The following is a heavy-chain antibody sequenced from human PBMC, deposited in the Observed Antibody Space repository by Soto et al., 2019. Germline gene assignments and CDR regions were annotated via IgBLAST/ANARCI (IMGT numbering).Heavy chain of an antibody. CDR1: GGSFSGYY. V-gene: IGHV4-34*01. CDR3: ARTSPDYDILTGYYLIDY. D-gene: IGHD3-9*01. CDR2: INHSGST. J-gene: IGHJ4*02. Sequence: SETLSLTCAVYGGSFSGYYWSWIRQPPGKGLEWIGEINHSGSTNYNPSLKSRVTISVDTSKNQFSLKLSSVTAADTAVYYCARTSPDYDILTGYYLIDYWGQGTLVTVSS.